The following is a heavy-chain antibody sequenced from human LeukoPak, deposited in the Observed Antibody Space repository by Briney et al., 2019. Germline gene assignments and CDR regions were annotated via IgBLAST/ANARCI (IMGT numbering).Heavy chain of an antibody. D-gene: IGHD5-18*01. CDR3: ARETALRLDY. J-gene: IGHJ4*02. Sequence: PSGTLSLTCTASGGSISNYYWSWIRQPAGEGLEWIGHIYFTGSTNYNPSLNNRLTMSVHTSRIQFSLRLNSMTAAGTAVYFCARETALRLDYWGQGTLVTVSS. V-gene: IGHV4-4*07. CDR1: GGSISNYY. CDR2: IYFTGST.